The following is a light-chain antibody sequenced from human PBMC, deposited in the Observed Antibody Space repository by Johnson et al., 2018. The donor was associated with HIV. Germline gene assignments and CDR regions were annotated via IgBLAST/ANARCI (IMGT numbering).Light chain of an antibody. J-gene: IGLJ1*01. V-gene: IGLV1-51*02. CDR3: GTWDRGLSAHYV. Sequence: QSVLTQPPSISAAPGQKVTISFSGGNSNIESNSVSWYQQFPGTAPKVLIYENNKRPSGIPDRFSGSKSGTSATLGITGLQTGDEADYYCGTWDRGLSAHYVVGGGTTVTVL. CDR1: NSNIESNS. CDR2: ENN.